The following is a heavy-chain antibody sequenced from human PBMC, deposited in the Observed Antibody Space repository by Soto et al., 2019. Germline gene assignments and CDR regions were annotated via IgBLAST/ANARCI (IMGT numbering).Heavy chain of an antibody. V-gene: IGHV1-18*01. Sequence: QVQLVQSGAEVKKPGASVKVSCKTSGYTFTNYGITWVRQAPGQGLEWMGWISGYNGNTDYAQKLQGRVSMTTDTARSTAYMELRNLRSDDTAVYYCARGGVYCTAGTCPYNWFDPWGQGTLVTVSS. CDR3: ARGGVYCTAGTCPYNWFDP. J-gene: IGHJ5*02. CDR1: GYTFTNYG. CDR2: ISGYNGNT. D-gene: IGHD2-15*01.